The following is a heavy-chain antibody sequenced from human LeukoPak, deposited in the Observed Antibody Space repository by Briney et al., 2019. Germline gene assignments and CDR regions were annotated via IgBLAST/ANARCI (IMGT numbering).Heavy chain of an antibody. Sequence: GGSLRLSCAASGFTFSDYYMSWIHQAPGKGLEWVSYISSSGSTIYYADSVKGRFTISRDNAKNSLYLQMNSLRAEDTAVYYCAREGLAAAGTQHYYYYYYMDVWGKGTTVTVSS. V-gene: IGHV3-11*01. D-gene: IGHD6-13*01. CDR3: AREGLAAAGTQHYYYYYYMDV. J-gene: IGHJ6*03. CDR1: GFTFSDYY. CDR2: ISSSGSTI.